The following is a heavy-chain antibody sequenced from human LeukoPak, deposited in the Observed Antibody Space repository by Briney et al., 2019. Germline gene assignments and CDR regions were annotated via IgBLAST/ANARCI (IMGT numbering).Heavy chain of an antibody. CDR3: VRGRYSSGWYRDKNWFDP. CDR1: GVSISRGGYA. J-gene: IGHJ5*02. V-gene: IGHV4-30-4*07. CDR2: IYHRGTT. Sequence: SETLSLTCAVSGVSISRGGYAWNWIRQPPGKGLEWIAYIYHRGTTYYNPSLKSRATISVDTSKNQFSLKLSSVTAADTAVYYCVRGRYSSGWYRDKNWFDPWGQGTPVTVSS. D-gene: IGHD6-19*01.